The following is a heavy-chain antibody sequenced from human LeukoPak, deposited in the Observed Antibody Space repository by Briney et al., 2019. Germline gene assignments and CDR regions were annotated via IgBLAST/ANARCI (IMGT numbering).Heavy chain of an antibody. D-gene: IGHD2-2*01. CDR3: AREAIEGYYFDY. V-gene: IGHV3-33*08. Sequence: GGSLRLSCAASGFTFSSYAMHWVRQAPGKGLEWVAVIWYDGSNKNYADSVQGRFTISRDNSRNTLYLQMDSLRVEDTAVYYCAREAIEGYYFDYWGQGTLVTVSS. CDR1: GFTFSSYA. J-gene: IGHJ4*02. CDR2: IWYDGSNK.